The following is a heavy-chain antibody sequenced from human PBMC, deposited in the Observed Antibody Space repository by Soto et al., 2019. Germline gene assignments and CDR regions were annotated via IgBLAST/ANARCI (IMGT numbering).Heavy chain of an antibody. Sequence: QVRLVQSGAEVKKPGSSVKVSCKASGGTFSNYAISWVRQAPGQGLEWMGGIILPFGTPNYAQKLQGRVTITADESMTTAYMELSGLRSEDTAVYYCARGPGYAGYFGYWGRGTLVTVSS. D-gene: IGHD5-12*01. CDR1: GGTFSNYA. CDR3: ARGPGYAGYFGY. J-gene: IGHJ4*02. V-gene: IGHV1-69*12. CDR2: IILPFGTP.